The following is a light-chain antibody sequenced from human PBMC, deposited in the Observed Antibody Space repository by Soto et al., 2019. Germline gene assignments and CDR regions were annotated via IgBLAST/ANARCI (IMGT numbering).Light chain of an antibody. J-gene: IGKJ4*01. CDR3: QQFSSYPLT. CDR2: DAS. V-gene: IGKV3-20*01. Sequence: EIVMTHSPATLSVSPGEIATLSCRASQSVSSNLAWYQQKPGQAPRLLIYDASSRATGIPDRFSGGGSGTDFTLTISRLEPEDFAVYYCQQFSSYPLTFGGGTKVDIK. CDR1: QSVSSN.